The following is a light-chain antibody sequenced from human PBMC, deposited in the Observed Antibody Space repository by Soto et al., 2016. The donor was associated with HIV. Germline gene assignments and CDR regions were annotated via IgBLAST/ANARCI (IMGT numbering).Light chain of an antibody. Sequence: ELTQPSSVSVSPGQTARITCSGDVLAKKYARWFQQKPGQAPVLVIYKDSERPSGIPERFSGSSSGTTVTLTISGAQVEDEADYYCYSAADNNLGVFGTGTKVAVL. CDR1: VLAKKY. CDR3: YSAADNNLGV. J-gene: IGLJ1*01. V-gene: IGLV3-27*01. CDR2: KDS.